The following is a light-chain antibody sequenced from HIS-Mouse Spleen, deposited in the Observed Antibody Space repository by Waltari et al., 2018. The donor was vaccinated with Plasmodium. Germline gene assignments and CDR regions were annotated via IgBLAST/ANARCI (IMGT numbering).Light chain of an antibody. V-gene: IGKV3-15*01. CDR3: QQYNNWSFT. CDR2: GVS. CDR1: QSVSSN. J-gene: IGKJ3*01. Sequence: EIVMTQSPATLSVSPGERATLSCRASQSVSSNLAWYQQKPGQAPRLLIYGVSTRATGIPARFSCSGSGTEFTLTISSLQSEDFAVYYCQQYNNWSFTFGPGTKVDIK.